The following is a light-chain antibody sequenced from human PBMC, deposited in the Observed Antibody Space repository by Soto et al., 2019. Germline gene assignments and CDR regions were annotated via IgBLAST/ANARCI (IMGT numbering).Light chain of an antibody. CDR1: TSDIGSNY. CDR3: GSWDSSLSIGV. CDR2: ENH. Sequence: QSVLTQPPSVSAAPGQTVTISCSGSTSDIGSNYVSWYQQLPGTAPKLLIYENHNRPAEIPDRFSGSKSGTSATLDIAGLQTGDDADYYCGSWDSSLSIGVFGGGTKLTVL. V-gene: IGLV1-51*01. J-gene: IGLJ2*01.